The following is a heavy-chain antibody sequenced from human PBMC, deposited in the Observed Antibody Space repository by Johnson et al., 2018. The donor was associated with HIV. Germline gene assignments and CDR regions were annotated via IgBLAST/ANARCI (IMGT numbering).Heavy chain of an antibody. CDR1: GFTFDDYA. D-gene: IGHD3-22*01. J-gene: IGHJ3*02. CDR3: AKDILGYDSSGYWAPYDAFDI. Sequence: VQLVESGGGVVRPGGSLRLSCAASGFTFDDYAMHWVRQAPGKGLEWVSGISWNSGSIGYAESVKGRLPISRDNAKNSVYLQMNSLRAEDTAFYYCAKDILGYDSSGYWAPYDAFDIWGQGTMVTVSS. CDR2: ISWNSGSI. V-gene: IGHV3-9*01.